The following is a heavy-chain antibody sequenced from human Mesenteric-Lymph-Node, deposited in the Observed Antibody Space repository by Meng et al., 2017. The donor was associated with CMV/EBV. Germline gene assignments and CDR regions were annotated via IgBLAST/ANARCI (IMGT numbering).Heavy chain of an antibody. Sequence: GSLRLSCTVSDSSISTGYYWGWIRQPPGKGLEWIGNIYHSGSTYYNPSLESRVTMSVDTSKNQFSLNLNSVTAADTAVYYCARGFAVAGTGYWGQGTLVTVSS. J-gene: IGHJ4*02. D-gene: IGHD6-19*01. CDR3: ARGFAVAGTGY. CDR2: IYHSGST. V-gene: IGHV4-38-2*02. CDR1: DSSISTGYY.